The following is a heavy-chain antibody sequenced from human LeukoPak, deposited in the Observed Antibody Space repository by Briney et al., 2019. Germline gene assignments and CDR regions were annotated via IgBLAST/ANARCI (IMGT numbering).Heavy chain of an antibody. J-gene: IGHJ5*02. V-gene: IGHV4-59*12. D-gene: IGHD3-10*01. Sequence: SETLSLTCTVSGGSISSYYWSWIRQPPGKGLEWIGYIYYSGSTNYNPSLKSRVTISVDTSKNQFSLKLSSVTAADTAVYCCAGDRGLWGDKGRITKKPWGQGTLVTVSS. CDR3: AGDRGLWGDKGRITKKP. CDR1: GGSISSYY. CDR2: IYYSGST.